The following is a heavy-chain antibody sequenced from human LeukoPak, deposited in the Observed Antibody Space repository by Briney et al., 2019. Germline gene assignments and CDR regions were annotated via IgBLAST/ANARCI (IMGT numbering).Heavy chain of an antibody. J-gene: IGHJ4*02. CDR2: ISYDGSNK. V-gene: IGHV3-30*18. D-gene: IGHD6-19*01. Sequence: PGGSLRLSCAASGFTFSSYGMHWVRQAPGKGLEWVAVISYDGSNKYYADSVKGRFTISRDNSKNTLYLHMNSLRAEDTAVYYCAKDSAVAGTLGDYWGQGTLVTVSS. CDR1: GFTFSSYG. CDR3: AKDSAVAGTLGDY.